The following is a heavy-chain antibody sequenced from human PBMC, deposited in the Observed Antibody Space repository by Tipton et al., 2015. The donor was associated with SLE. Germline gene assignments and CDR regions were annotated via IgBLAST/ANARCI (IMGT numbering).Heavy chain of an antibody. CDR2: IYYTGST. V-gene: IGHV4-59*08. Sequence: GLVKPSETLSLTCTVSGGSISSYYWSWIRQTPGKGLEWIGYIYYTGSTKFNPSLKSRVSISLDTSKNQFSLKLSSVTAADTAVYYCARLLGPQEGVQGVINEVAYWGQGTLVTVSS. J-gene: IGHJ4*02. CDR1: GGSISSYY. D-gene: IGHD3-10*01. CDR3: ARLLGPQEGVQGVINEVAY.